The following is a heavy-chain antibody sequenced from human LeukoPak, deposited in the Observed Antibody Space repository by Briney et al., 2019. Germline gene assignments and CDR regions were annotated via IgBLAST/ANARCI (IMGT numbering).Heavy chain of an antibody. Sequence: SETLSLTCTVSGGSISSSSYYWGWIRQPPGKGLEWIGSIYYSGSTYYNPSLKSRVTISVDTSKNQFSLKLSSVTVADTAVYYCARFLDAFDIWGQGTMVTVSS. J-gene: IGHJ3*02. CDR3: ARFLDAFDI. D-gene: IGHD3-3*01. CDR1: GGSISSSSYY. V-gene: IGHV4-39*01. CDR2: IYYSGST.